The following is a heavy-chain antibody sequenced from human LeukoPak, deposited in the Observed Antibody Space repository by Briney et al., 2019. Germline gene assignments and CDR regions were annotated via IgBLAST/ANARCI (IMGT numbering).Heavy chain of an antibody. Sequence: KAGGSLRLSCAASGFTFSSYGMSWVRQAPGKGLEWVSSISTSSSYKYYADSLKGRSTISRDNAKNSLYLQMNSLGAEDTAVYYCARHSDYDILTGPNDYWGQGTLVTVSS. D-gene: IGHD3-9*01. CDR2: ISTSSSYK. J-gene: IGHJ4*02. CDR1: GFTFSSYG. V-gene: IGHV3-21*01. CDR3: ARHSDYDILTGPNDY.